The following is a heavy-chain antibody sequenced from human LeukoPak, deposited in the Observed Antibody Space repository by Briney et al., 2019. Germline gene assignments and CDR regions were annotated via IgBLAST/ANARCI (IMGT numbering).Heavy chain of an antibody. J-gene: IGHJ4*02. CDR1: EFAFSLYA. CDR3: SKDLTTRSIGYFDY. CDR2: ISGSGAEI. V-gene: IGHV3-23*01. Sequence: GGSLRLSCAASEFAFSLYAMNWVRRAPGEGPEWVSSISGSGAEIRYADSVKGRFTISRDNSQNTLYLRMNSLRVEDTAIYYCSKDLTTRSIGYFDYWGQGTLVTVSS. D-gene: IGHD1-1*01.